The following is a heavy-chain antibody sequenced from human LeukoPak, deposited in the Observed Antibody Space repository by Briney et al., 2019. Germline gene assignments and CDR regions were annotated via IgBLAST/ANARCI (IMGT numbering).Heavy chain of an antibody. V-gene: IGHV3-7*01. CDR2: IKQDGSEK. J-gene: IGHJ6*02. CDR1: EFTFSSYW. Sequence: GGSLRLSCAASEFTFSSYWMSWVRQAPGKGLEWVANIKQDGSEKYYVDSVKGRFTISRDNAKNSLYLQMNSLRAEDTAVYYCARDVRYYYGMDVWGQGTTVTVSS. CDR3: ARDVRYYYGMDV.